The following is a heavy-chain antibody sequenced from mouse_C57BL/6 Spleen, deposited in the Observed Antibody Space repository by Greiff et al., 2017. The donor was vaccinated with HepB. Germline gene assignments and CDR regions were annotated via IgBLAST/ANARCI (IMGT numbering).Heavy chain of an antibody. Sequence: EVQLQQSGAELVRPGASVKLSCTASGFNIKDYYMHWVKQRPEQGLEWIGRIDPEDGDTEYAPKFQGKATMTADTSSNTAYLQLSSLTCEDTAVYYCTTCDYEGGWFAYWGQGTLVTVSA. J-gene: IGHJ3*01. CDR3: TTCDYEGGWFAY. D-gene: IGHD2-4*01. CDR1: GFNIKDYY. V-gene: IGHV14-1*01. CDR2: IDPEDGDT.